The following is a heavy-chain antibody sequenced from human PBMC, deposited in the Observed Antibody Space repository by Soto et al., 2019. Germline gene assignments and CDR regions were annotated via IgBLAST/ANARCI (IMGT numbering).Heavy chain of an antibody. J-gene: IGHJ6*02. V-gene: IGHV4-34*01. D-gene: IGHD3-10*01. CDR2: INHSGSN. CDR3: ARGRGLLWFGKLESPRMDV. Sequence: QVQLQQWGAGLLKPSETLSLTCAVYGGSFSGYYWSWIRQPPGKGLEWIGEINHSGSNNYNPSLKSPVTISVDTSKTQFSLNSSSVTAADPAVYYRARGRGLLWFGKLESPRMDVWGQGTTVTVSS. CDR1: GGSFSGYY.